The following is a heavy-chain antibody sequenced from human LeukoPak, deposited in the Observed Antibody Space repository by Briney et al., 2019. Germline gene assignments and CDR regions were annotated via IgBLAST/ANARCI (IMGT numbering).Heavy chain of an antibody. CDR3: ASRKLGNDY. J-gene: IGHJ4*02. CDR1: GGSFSGSTYP. CDR2: IHYSGST. Sequence: SETLSLTCTVSGGSFSGSTYPWGWIAHPPGKGLEWIGNIHYSGSTYYNPSLKSRVTISVDTSKNQFSLKLSSVTAADTAVYYCASRKLGNDYWGQGTLVTVSS. V-gene: IGHV4-39*07. D-gene: IGHD7-27*01.